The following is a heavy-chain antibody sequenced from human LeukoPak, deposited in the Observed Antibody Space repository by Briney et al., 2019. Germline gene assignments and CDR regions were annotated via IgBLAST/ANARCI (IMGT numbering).Heavy chain of an antibody. CDR1: GGSISSSSYY. V-gene: IGHV4-39*07. D-gene: IGHD3-22*01. Sequence: SETLSLTCTVSGGSISSSSYYWGWIRQPPGKGLEWIGSIYHSGSTYYNPSLKSRVTISVDTSKNQFSLKLSSVTAADTAAYYCARTYYYDSSGYYDYWGQGTLVTVSS. J-gene: IGHJ4*02. CDR2: IYHSGST. CDR3: ARTYYYDSSGYYDY.